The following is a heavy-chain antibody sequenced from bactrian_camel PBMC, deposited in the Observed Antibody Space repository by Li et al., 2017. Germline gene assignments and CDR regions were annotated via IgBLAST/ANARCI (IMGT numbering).Heavy chain of an antibody. Sequence: HVQLVESGGGSVQAGGSLKLSCVVSEYPYMRHCLGWFRQDPGKEREGVARIRSDGRTTYAESVEGRFTLSKDNAKTTLYLEMNSLKPEDTAMYYCAAVSRTFRGRYSTEWSKPEKYEYWGQGTQVTVS. D-gene: IGHD2*01. CDR3: AAVSRTFRGRYSTEWSKPEKYEY. CDR2: IRSDGRT. J-gene: IGHJ4*01. V-gene: IGHV3S55*01. CDR1: EYPYMRHC.